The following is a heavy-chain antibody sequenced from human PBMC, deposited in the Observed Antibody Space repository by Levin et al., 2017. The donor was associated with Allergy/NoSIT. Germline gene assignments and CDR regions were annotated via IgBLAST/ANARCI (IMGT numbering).Heavy chain of an antibody. CDR3: ALGYCTSTNCYGGKWFDP. V-gene: IGHV1-2*02. CDR1: GYTFTGYH. CDR2: INPNSGGT. Sequence: ASVKVSCKASGYTFTGYHMHWVRQAPGQGLEWMGWINPNSGGTNYAQKFQGRVTMTRDTASSTAYMELSRLRSDDTAAYYCALGYCTSTNCYGGKWFDPWGQGTLVTVSS. J-gene: IGHJ5*02. D-gene: IGHD2-2*01.